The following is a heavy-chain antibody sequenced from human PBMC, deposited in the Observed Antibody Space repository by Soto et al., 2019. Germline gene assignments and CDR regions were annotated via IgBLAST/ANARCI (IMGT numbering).Heavy chain of an antibody. D-gene: IGHD3-16*01. Sequence: SETLSLTCAVSGYSISSGYFWGWIRQPPGKGLEWIGSIYYSGSTYYNPSLKSRVTISVDRSKNQFSLKLSSVTAADTAVYYCARGSPTGGWNWFDTWGQGTLVTVSS. J-gene: IGHJ5*02. CDR2: IYYSGST. CDR3: ARGSPTGGWNWFDT. CDR1: GYSISSGYF. V-gene: IGHV4-38-2*01.